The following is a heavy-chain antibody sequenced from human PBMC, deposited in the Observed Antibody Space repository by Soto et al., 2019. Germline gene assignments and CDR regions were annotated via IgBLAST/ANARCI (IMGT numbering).Heavy chain of an antibody. J-gene: IGHJ6*03. CDR3: ARHAALGYYYYYYMDV. Sequence: PSETLSLTCTVSGGSISSYYWSWIRQPPGKGLEWIGYIYYSGSTNYNPSLKSRVTISVDTSKNQFSLKLSSVTAADTAVYYCARHAALGYYYYYYMDVWGKGTTVTVSS. D-gene: IGHD3-16*01. CDR1: GGSISSYY. V-gene: IGHV4-59*08. CDR2: IYYSGST.